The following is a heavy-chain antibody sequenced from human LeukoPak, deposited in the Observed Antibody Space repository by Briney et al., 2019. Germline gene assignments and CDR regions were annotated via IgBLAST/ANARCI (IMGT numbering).Heavy chain of an antibody. CDR2: IRSGDSYT. J-gene: IGHJ4*02. D-gene: IGHD6-13*01. Sequence: GGSLRLSCAASGFSFSGYYMSWLRQAPGKGLEWFSYIRSGDSYTNYADSVKGRFTISRDNAKNSLYLQMNSLRVEDTAVYYCARDRGIGAELEKYYFVCWGQGAMVTVSS. CDR3: ARDRGIGAELEKYYFVC. V-gene: IGHV3-11*06. CDR1: GFSFSGYY.